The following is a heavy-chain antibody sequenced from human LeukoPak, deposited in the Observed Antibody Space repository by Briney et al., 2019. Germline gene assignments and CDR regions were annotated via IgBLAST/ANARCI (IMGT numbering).Heavy chain of an antibody. CDR3: AKDMAGTTGPHYYYYYYIDV. CDR1: GFTFSSFG. D-gene: IGHD1-1*01. J-gene: IGHJ6*03. Sequence: GGTLRLSCAASGFTFSSFGMSWVRQAPGKGLEWVAVISNDGRNKNYADSVRGRFTISRDNSKNGLHLQMNSLRAEDTAVYYCAKDMAGTTGPHYYYYYYIDVWGKGTTVIISS. CDR2: ISNDGRNK. V-gene: IGHV3-30*13.